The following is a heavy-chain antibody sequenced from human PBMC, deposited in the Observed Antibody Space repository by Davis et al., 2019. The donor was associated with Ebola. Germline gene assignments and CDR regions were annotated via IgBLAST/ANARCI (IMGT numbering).Heavy chain of an antibody. CDR3: ARERHLMEGLPTPTPDY. Sequence: PGGSLRLSCAASGFTFTSYAMHWVRQAPGKGLEWVTVISLDGTSKFYADSVKGRFTVSRDNSKNTFYLHLSSLIPEDTAVYYCARERHLMEGLPTPTPDYWGQGTLVTVSS. CDR1: GFTFTSYA. D-gene: IGHD2-15*01. V-gene: IGHV3-30-3*01. CDR2: ISLDGTSK. J-gene: IGHJ4*02.